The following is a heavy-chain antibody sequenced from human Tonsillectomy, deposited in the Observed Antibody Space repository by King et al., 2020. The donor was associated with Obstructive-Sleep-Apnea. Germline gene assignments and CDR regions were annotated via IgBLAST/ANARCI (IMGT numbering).Heavy chain of an antibody. V-gene: IGHV4-39*07. CDR1: GGSIITTDYY. J-gene: IGHJ4*02. CDR2: IFYIGNT. D-gene: IGHD4-11*01. CDR3: TRRSINYAIDS. Sequence: QLQESGPGLVKPSETLSLTCTVSGGSIITTDYYWGWVRQSPGMGLEWIGNIFYIGNTTYNPSLNSRVSVSADTSKNQFSLDLTSVTAADTAIYYCTRRSINYAIDSWGQGTLVTVSS.